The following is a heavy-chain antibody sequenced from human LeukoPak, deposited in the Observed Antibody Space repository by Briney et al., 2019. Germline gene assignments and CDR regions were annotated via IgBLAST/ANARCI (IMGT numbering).Heavy chain of an antibody. Sequence: PSETLSLTCTVSGGSVSSGSYYWSWIRQHPGKGLEWIGYIHYSGSTYHNPSLKSRVSISGDTSKNQFSLKLSSVTAADTAVYYCARGNGYGYCFDYWGQGTLVTVSS. CDR1: GGSVSSGSYY. CDR2: IHYSGST. V-gene: IGHV4-31*03. D-gene: IGHD5-18*01. J-gene: IGHJ4*02. CDR3: ARGNGYGYCFDY.